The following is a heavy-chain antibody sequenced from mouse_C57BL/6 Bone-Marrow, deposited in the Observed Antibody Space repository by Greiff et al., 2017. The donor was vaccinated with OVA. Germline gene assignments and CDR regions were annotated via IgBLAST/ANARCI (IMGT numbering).Heavy chain of an antibody. Sequence: EVQLQQSGPELVKPGASVKISCKASGYTFTDYYMNWVKQSHGKSLEWIGDINPNNGGTSYNQKFKGKATLTVDKSSSTAYMELRSLTSEDSAVYYCARPLLLRYLFAYWGQGTLVTVSA. CDR2: INPNNGGT. CDR3: ARPLLLRYLFAY. CDR1: GYTFTDYY. J-gene: IGHJ3*01. D-gene: IGHD1-1*01. V-gene: IGHV1-26*01.